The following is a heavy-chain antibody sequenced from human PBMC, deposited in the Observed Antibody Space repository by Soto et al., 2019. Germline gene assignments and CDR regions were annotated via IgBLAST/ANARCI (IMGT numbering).Heavy chain of an antibody. J-gene: IGHJ4*02. CDR3: ARKLSSSYPHFDY. V-gene: IGHV4-59*08. CDR1: GGSISSYY. D-gene: IGHD6-6*01. Sequence: SETLSLTCTVSGGSISSYYWSWIRQPPGKGLEWIGYIYYSGSTNYNPSLKSRVTISVDTSKNQFSLKLSSVTAADTAVYYCARKLSSSYPHFDYWGQGTLGTVSS. CDR2: IYYSGST.